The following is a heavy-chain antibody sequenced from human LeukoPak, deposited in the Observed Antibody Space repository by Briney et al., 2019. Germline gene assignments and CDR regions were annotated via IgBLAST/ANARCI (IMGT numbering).Heavy chain of an antibody. V-gene: IGHV3-21*01. D-gene: IGHD3-16*01. CDR2: ISTSNNYI. CDR1: GFTFSSYP. J-gene: IGHJ4*02. Sequence: PGGSLRLSCAASGFTFSSYPMNWVRQAPGKGLEWVSSISTSNNYIYYADSVKGRFTISRDNAKNTLYLQMNSLRVEDTAVYYCVCLGLGGLSLDWGQGTLVTVSS. CDR3: VCLGLGGLSLD.